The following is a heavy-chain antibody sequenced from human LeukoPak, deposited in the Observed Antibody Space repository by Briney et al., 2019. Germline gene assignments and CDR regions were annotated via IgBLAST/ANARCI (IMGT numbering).Heavy chain of an antibody. V-gene: IGHV3-30*04. CDR1: GFTLKIYP. CDR3: AREGVQTTVDAFDV. J-gene: IGHJ3*01. CDR2: ISHDGSDK. Sequence: GGSLRLSCAASGFTLKIYPMHWVRQAPGKGLEWLSVISHDGSDKNNADSVKGRFIISRDNSKNTIYLQLNSLRPEDTAMYYRAREGVQTTVDAFDVWGLGTMVIVSS. D-gene: IGHD4-17*01.